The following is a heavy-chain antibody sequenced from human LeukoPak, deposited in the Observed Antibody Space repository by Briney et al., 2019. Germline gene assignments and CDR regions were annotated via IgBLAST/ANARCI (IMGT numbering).Heavy chain of an antibody. CDR3: ARAGIGGSSTSCDY. CDR2: ISSSSSYI. D-gene: IGHD2-2*01. Sequence: GGSLRLSCAASGFTFRSYSMDWVRQAPGKGLEWVSSISSSSSYIYYADSVKGRFTISRDSAKNSLYLQMNSLRAEDTAVYYCARAGIGGSSTSCDYWGQGTLVTVSS. CDR1: GFTFRSYS. V-gene: IGHV3-21*01. J-gene: IGHJ4*02.